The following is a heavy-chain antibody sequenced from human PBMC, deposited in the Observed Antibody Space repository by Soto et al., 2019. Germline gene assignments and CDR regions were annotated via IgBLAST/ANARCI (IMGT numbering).Heavy chain of an antibody. V-gene: IGHV3-33*06. CDR1: GFTFSDYV. J-gene: IGHJ4*02. CDR2: LWYHGSDK. D-gene: IGHD3-16*01. Sequence: QVHLVESGGGVVQPGRSLRLSCATSGFTFSDYVMHWVRQAPGKGLEWVAVLWYHGSDKFYADSVKGRFTISRDNSKNTLYLQMNSLRAEDTAVYYCAKWHTYNYDSLAFSGFDCWGQGTQVTVSS. CDR3: AKWHTYNYDSLAFSGFDC.